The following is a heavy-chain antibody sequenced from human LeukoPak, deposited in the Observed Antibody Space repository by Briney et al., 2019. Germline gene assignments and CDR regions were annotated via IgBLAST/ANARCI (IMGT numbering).Heavy chain of an antibody. V-gene: IGHV3-23*01. CDR1: GFTLSNYA. Sequence: GGSLRVSCAASGFTLSNYAISWVRPAPGKGVEGVSLISSSEYTYYADSVKSRFTISRENSKNTFYLQMSSVRAAETALYYSAKDHRADSGSYFECWGHGTPVTVSS. CDR3: AKDHRADSGSYFEC. J-gene: IGHJ4*03. CDR2: ISSSEYT. D-gene: IGHD1-26*01.